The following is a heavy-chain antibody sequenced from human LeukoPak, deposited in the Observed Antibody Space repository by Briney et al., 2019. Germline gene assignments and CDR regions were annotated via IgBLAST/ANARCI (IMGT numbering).Heavy chain of an antibody. CDR1: GFTFSNYW. V-gene: IGHV3-7*05. D-gene: IGHD6-13*01. J-gene: IGHJ4*02. Sequence: GGSLRLSCASSGFTFSNYWMSWVRQAPGKGLEWVSNIKEDGSEKDYVDSVKGRFTISRDNAKNSLYLQMNSLRAEDTAIYYCARDWGAAGLWDYWGQGTLVTVSS. CDR2: IKEDGSEK. CDR3: ARDWGAAGLWDY.